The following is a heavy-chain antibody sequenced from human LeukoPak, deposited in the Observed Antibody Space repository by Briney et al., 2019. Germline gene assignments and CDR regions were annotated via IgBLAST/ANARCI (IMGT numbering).Heavy chain of an antibody. CDR3: ATADSSGYYPFDY. J-gene: IGHJ4*02. Sequence: SETLSLTCTVSGGSISSYYWSWIRQPPGKGLEWIGYIYYSGSPNYNPSLKSRVTISVDTSKNQFSLKLSSVTAADTAVYYCATADSSGYYPFDYWGQGTLVTVSS. D-gene: IGHD3-22*01. V-gene: IGHV4-59*01. CDR2: IYYSGSP. CDR1: GGSISSYY.